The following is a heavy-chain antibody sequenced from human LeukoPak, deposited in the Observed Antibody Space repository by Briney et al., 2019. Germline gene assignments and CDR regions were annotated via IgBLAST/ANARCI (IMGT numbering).Heavy chain of an antibody. CDR3: VTETTEGAKDY. D-gene: IGHD1-14*01. CDR2: ISSSSHYT. J-gene: IGHJ4*02. V-gene: IGHV3-11*05. Sequence: GGSLRLSCAASGFTFSSYAMSWVRQAPGKGLAWVSYISSSSHYTNYEASVRGRFIISRDNARDSVYLQMNSLRVEDTAIYYCVTETTEGAKDYWGQGTLVTVSS. CDR1: GFTFSSYA.